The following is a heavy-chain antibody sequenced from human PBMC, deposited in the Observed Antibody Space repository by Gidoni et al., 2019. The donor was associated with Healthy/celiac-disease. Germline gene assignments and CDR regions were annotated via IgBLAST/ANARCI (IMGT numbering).Heavy chain of an antibody. Sequence: QVQLQESGPGLVKPSETLSLTCTVSGGSISSYYWRWIRQPPGKGLEWIGYIYYSGSTNYNPPLKSRVTISVDTSKNQFSLKLSSVTAADTAVYYCARAQIAVAGTDFDYWGQGTLVTVSS. J-gene: IGHJ4*02. CDR3: ARAQIAVAGTDFDY. V-gene: IGHV4-59*01. CDR2: IYYSGST. CDR1: GGSISSYY. D-gene: IGHD6-19*01.